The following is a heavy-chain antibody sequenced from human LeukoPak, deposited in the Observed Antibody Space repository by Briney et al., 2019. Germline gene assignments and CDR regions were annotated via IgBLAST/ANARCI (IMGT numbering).Heavy chain of an antibody. CDR3: AKEGSVAATRGFDY. CDR2: ISWNSGSI. CDR1: GFTFDDYA. J-gene: IGHJ4*02. D-gene: IGHD4-23*01. Sequence: PGGSLRLSCAASGFTFDDYAMHWVRQAPGKGLEWVSGISWNSGSIGYADSVKGRFTISRDNAKNSLYLQMNSLRAEDTALYYCAKEGSVAATRGFDYWGQGTLVTVSS. V-gene: IGHV3-9*01.